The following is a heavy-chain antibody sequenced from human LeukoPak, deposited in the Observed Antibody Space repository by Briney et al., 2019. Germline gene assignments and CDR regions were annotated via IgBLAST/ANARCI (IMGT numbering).Heavy chain of an antibody. J-gene: IGHJ4*02. Sequence: SETLSLTCTVSGDSISINYNWGWIRQPPGKGLEWIGSIFYSGATYYSPSLKSRVTITVDTSKNQFSLKLSSMTAADTAVYYCVRHRQWLLFPDYWGQGTLVTVSS. CDR1: GDSISINYN. CDR2: IFYSGAT. D-gene: IGHD6-19*01. CDR3: VRHRQWLLFPDY. V-gene: IGHV4-39*01.